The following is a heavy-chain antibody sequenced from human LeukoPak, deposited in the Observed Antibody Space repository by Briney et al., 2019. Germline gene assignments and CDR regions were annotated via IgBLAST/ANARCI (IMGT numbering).Heavy chain of an antibody. CDR1: GYSFTSYY. D-gene: IGHD3-22*01. J-gene: IGHJ5*02. Sequence: GESLKISCKGSGYSFTSYYITWVRQMPGKGLEWMGRIDPSDSYTNYSPSFQGHVTISADKSISTAYLQWSSLKASDTAIYYCARRRADSSGYFYGGLDPWGQGTLVTVSS. V-gene: IGHV5-10-1*01. CDR3: ARRRADSSGYFYGGLDP. CDR2: IDPSDSYT.